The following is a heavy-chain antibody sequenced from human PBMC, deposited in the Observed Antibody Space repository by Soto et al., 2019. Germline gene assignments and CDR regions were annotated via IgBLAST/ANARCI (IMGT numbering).Heavy chain of an antibody. J-gene: IGHJ3*02. Sequence: PGGSLRLSCAASGFTFSSYSMNWVRQAPGKGLEWVSYISSSSSTIYYADSVKGRFTISRDNAKNSLYLQMNSLRDEDTAVYYCARDLIVGATDDFDIWGQGTMVTVSS. CDR2: ISSSSSTI. V-gene: IGHV3-48*02. CDR1: GFTFSSYS. D-gene: IGHD1-26*01. CDR3: ARDLIVGATDDFDI.